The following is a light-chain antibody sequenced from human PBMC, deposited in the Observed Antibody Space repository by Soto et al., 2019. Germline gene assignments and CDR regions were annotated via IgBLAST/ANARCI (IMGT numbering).Light chain of an antibody. V-gene: IGLV2-14*01. CDR3: SSYTSSSTL. J-gene: IGLJ1*01. CDR1: SSDVGSYNY. Sequence: QSALTQPASVSVSPGHSITISCTGTSSDVGSYNYVSWYQQHPGKAPKLMIYEVSDRPSGISSRFSGSKSGNTASLTISGLQTEDEADYYCSSYTSSSTLFGTGTKVTVL. CDR2: EVS.